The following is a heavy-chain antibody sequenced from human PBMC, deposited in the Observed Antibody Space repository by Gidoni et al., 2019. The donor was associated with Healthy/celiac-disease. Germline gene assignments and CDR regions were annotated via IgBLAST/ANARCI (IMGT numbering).Heavy chain of an antibody. CDR3: ARDHITNFGVAISGFYYGMDV. CDR2: IIPILGIA. V-gene: IGHV1-69*04. CDR1: GSTFSRYT. D-gene: IGHD3-3*01. Sequence: QVQLVHSGAELKKPVSSLQVSCQASGSTFSRYTISSVRQAPGQGLEWMGRIIPILGIANYAQKFQGRVTITEDKDTSTAYMELSSLRAEDTAVYYCARDHITNFGVAISGFYYGMDVWGQGTTVTVSS. J-gene: IGHJ6*02.